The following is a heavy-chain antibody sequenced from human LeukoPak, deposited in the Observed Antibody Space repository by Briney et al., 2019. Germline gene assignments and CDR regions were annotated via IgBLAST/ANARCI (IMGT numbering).Heavy chain of an antibody. J-gene: IGHJ4*02. D-gene: IGHD3-3*01. CDR3: AGGDHYDFWSDYHTQAGYFFDY. CDR1: GHSISNSRHY. V-gene: IGHV4-39*07. CDR2: IYYSGTT. Sequence: PSATLSLTCTVSGHSISNSRHYWGWIRQSPGKGLEWIGTIYYSGTTYYNPALKSRVAISIDTSKNQISLNLSSVTAADTAVYYCAGGDHYDFWSDYHTQAGYFFDYWGQGTLVSVSS.